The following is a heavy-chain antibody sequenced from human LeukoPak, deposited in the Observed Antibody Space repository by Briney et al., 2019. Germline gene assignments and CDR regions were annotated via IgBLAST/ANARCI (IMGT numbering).Heavy chain of an antibody. CDR1: GFTFSSYA. CDR2: ISGSGGST. V-gene: IGHV3-23*01. CDR3: AKVISTEYYYYGMDV. D-gene: IGHD4-11*01. J-gene: IGHJ6*02. Sequence: PGGSLRLSCAASGFTFSSYAMSWVRQAPGEGLEWVSVISGSGGSTYYADSVKGRFTISRDNSKNTLYLQMNSLRAEDTAVYYCAKVISTEYYYYGMDVWGQGTTVTVSS.